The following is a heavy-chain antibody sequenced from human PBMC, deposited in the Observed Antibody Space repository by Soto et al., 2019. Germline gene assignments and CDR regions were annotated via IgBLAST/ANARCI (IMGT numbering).Heavy chain of an antibody. CDR3: ARGFCSGGSCYWQHWFET. CDR2: IYYSGGT. J-gene: IGHJ5*02. D-gene: IGHD2-15*01. V-gene: IGHV4-61*08. CDR1: SGSVSSGDYY. Sequence: SETLSLTCAFSSGSVSSGDYYCSWIRQPPWKGLEWIGYIYYSGGTNYNPSLKNRVIISVDTSKNQFSLKLSSATAADTAVYYCARGFCSGGSCYWQHWFETWGQGTLVNVS.